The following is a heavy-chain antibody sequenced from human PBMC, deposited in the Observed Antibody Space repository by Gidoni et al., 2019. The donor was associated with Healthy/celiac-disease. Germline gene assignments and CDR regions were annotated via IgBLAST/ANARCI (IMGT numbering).Heavy chain of an antibody. CDR2: NKSKTDGGTT. J-gene: IGHJ4*02. D-gene: IGHD2-2*01. V-gene: IGHV3-15*01. CDR1: GVAFSTAW. CDR3: TTPQGYCTSTSCYFGGLD. Sequence: EVQVVASGGGLVQPGGSLRLSCAAPGVAFSTAWSPRGPQAPGKGLEWVGRNKSKTDGGTTDYAAPVKGRFTISRDDSKNTLYLQMNSLKTEDTAVYYCTTPQGYCTSTSCYFGGLDWGQGTLVTVSS.